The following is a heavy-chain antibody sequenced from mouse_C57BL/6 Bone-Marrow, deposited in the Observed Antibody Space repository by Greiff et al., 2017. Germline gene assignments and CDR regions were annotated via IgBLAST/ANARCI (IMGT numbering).Heavy chain of an antibody. Sequence: EVQLVESGGGLVKPGGSLKLSCAASGFTFSSYAMSWVRQTPEKRLEWVATISDGGSYTYYPDNVKGRFTISRDNAKNNLYLQMSHLKAEDTAMYYCARENGRYYYAMDYWGQGTSVTVSS. CDR3: ARENGRYYYAMDY. CDR1: GFTFSSYA. D-gene: IGHD1-1*01. J-gene: IGHJ4*01. CDR2: ISDGGSYT. V-gene: IGHV5-4*01.